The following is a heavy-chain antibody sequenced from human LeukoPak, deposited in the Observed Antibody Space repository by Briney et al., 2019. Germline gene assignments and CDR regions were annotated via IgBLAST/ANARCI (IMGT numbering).Heavy chain of an antibody. CDR3: ARQGVAGTGGYFDY. J-gene: IGHJ4*02. V-gene: IGHV4-59*01. CDR2: IYYSGST. Sequence: PSETLSLTCTVSGGSISSYYWSWIRQPPGKGLEWIGYIYYSGSTNYNPSLKSRVTISVDTSKNQFSLKLSSVTAADTAVYYCARQGVAGTGGYFDYWGQGTLVTVSS. CDR1: GGSISSYY. D-gene: IGHD6-19*01.